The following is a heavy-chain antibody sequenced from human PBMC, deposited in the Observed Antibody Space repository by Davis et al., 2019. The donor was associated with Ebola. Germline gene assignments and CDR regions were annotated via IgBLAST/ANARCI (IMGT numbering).Heavy chain of an antibody. CDR1: GITFTNYA. CDR2: ISYAGHNQ. J-gene: IGHJ4*02. D-gene: IGHD3-10*01. Sequence: GESLKISCAASGITFTNYALHWVRQAPGKGLQWLAVISYAGHNQYYEDSVRGRFTVSRDNSKNTLYLQMNSLSPDDTAVYYCARGGYFGLGTYYNAAPFYYWGQGTLVTVSS. CDR3: ARGGYFGLGTYYNAAPFYY. V-gene: IGHV3-30*04.